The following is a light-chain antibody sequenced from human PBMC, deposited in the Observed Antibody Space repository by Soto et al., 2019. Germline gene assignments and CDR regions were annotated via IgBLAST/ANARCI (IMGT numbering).Light chain of an antibody. V-gene: IGLV2-14*01. CDR2: KVS. CDR3: TSSTSSSTYV. J-gene: IGLJ1*01. CDR1: SSDVGGNKY. Sequence: QSALTQPASVSGSPGQSITISCTGTSSDVGGNKYVSWYQQYPGKVPKLLINKVSNRPSGVSNRFSGSKSGNTASLTISGLLAEDEADYFCTSSTSSSTYVFGTGTKLTVL.